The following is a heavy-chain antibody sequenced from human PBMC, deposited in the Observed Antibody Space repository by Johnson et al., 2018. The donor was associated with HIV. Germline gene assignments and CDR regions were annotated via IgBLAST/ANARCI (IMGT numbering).Heavy chain of an antibody. J-gene: IGHJ3*02. V-gene: IGHV3-30*04. CDR1: GFPFSSYA. CDR2: ISYDGSNK. CDR3: ARGLNCTNGVCYTWAFDI. D-gene: IGHD2-8*01. Sequence: QEQLVESGGGEVQPGRSLRLSCAASGFPFSSYAMHWVRQAPGKGLEWVAVISYDGSNKYYADSVKGRFTISRDNSKNTLYLQMNSLRAEDTAVYYCARGLNCTNGVCYTWAFDIWGQGTMVTVSS.